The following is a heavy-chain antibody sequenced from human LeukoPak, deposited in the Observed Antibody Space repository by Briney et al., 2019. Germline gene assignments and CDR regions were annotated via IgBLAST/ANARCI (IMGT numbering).Heavy chain of an antibody. Sequence: GGSLRLSCAASGFTFSIYWMSWVRQAPGKRLEWVANIKQDGSEKYYVDSVKGRFTISRDNAKNSLYLQMNSLRAEDTAVYYCAREGLWATGFDYWGQGTLVTVSS. J-gene: IGHJ4*02. V-gene: IGHV3-7*01. CDR3: AREGLWATGFDY. CDR1: GFTFSIYW. D-gene: IGHD1-26*01. CDR2: IKQDGSEK.